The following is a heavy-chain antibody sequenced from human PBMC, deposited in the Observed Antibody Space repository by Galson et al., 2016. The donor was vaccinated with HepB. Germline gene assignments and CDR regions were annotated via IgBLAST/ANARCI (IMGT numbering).Heavy chain of an antibody. CDR3: ARDRGLLHYYYGMDV. J-gene: IGHJ6*02. V-gene: IGHV3-7*01. D-gene: IGHD4-17*01. CDR2: INQDGNNR. Sequence: SLRLSCAASGFTFGRYAMSWVRQAPGKGLEWVANINQDGNNRHYADAVKGRFTISRDSSTNTVYLQMNSLRADDTAVYFCARDRGLLHYYYGMDVWGQGTTVTVSS. CDR1: GFTFGRYA.